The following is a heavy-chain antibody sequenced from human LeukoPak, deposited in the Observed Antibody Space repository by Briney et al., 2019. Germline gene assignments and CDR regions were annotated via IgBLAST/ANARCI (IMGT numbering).Heavy chain of an antibody. V-gene: IGHV1-24*01. D-gene: IGHD2-2*01. J-gene: IGHJ4*02. CDR3: ATSPLYFVVVPAAMRFDY. CDR1: GYTLTELS. Sequence: ASVKVSCKVSGYTLTELSMHWVRQAPGKGLEWMGGFDPEDGETIYAQKFQGRVTMTEDTSTDTAYMELSSLRSEDTAVYYCATSPLYFVVVPAAMRFDYRGQGTLVTVSS. CDR2: FDPEDGET.